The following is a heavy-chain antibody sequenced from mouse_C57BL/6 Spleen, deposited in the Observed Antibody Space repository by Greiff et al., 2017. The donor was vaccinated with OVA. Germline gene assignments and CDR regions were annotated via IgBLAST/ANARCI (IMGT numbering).Heavy chain of an antibody. CDR1: GYTFTDYY. V-gene: IGHV1-19*01. Sequence: EVQLQQSGPVLVKPGASVKMSCKASGYTFTDYYMNWVKQSHGKSLEWIGVINPYNGGTSYNQKFKGKATLTVDKSSSTAYMELNSLTSEDSAVSYCARRELHYAMDYWGQGTSVTVSS. CDR2: INPYNGGT. CDR3: ARRELHYAMDY. D-gene: IGHD2-1*01. J-gene: IGHJ4*01.